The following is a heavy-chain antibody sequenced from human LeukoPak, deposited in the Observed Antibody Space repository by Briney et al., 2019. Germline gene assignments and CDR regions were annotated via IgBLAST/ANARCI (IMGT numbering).Heavy chain of an antibody. CDR2: IHYSGTT. CDR1: GGSISSSSYY. D-gene: IGHD3-10*01. Sequence: TSSETLSLTCTVSGGSISSSSYYWGWIRQPPGKGLEWIGTIHYSGTTYYNPSLKSRVTISVDTSKSQFSLRLSSVTAADTAVYYCATSGSYYRAPDYWGQGTLVSVSS. CDR3: ATSGSYYRAPDY. V-gene: IGHV4-39*01. J-gene: IGHJ4*02.